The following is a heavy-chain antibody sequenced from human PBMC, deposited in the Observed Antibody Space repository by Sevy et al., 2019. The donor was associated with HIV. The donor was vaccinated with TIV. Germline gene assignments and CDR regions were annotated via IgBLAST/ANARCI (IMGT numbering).Heavy chain of an antibody. D-gene: IGHD6-6*01. J-gene: IGHJ6*03. CDR3: ARFQQLVNYYYYYMDV. Sequence: GGSLRLSCAASGFTFSSYSMNWVRQAPGKGLEWVSSISSSSYIYYADSVKGRFTISRDNAKNSLYLQMNSLRAEDTAVYYCARFQQLVNYYYYYMDVWGKGTTVTVSS. CDR1: GFTFSSYS. CDR2: ISSSSYI. V-gene: IGHV3-21*01.